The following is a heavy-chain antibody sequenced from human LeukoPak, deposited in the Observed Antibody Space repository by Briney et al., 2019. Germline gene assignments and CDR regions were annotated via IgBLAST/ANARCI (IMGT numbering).Heavy chain of an antibody. D-gene: IGHD3-22*01. J-gene: IGHJ5*02. CDR3: ARDHYDSSGYFQFDP. CDR2: IKQDGSEK. V-gene: IGHV3-7*01. Sequence: PGGSLRLSCAASGFTFSCYWMSWVRQAPGKGLEWVANIKQDGSEKYYVDSVKGRFTISRDNAKNSLYLQMNSLRAEDTAVYYCARDHYDSSGYFQFDPWGQGTLVTVSS. CDR1: GFTFSCYW.